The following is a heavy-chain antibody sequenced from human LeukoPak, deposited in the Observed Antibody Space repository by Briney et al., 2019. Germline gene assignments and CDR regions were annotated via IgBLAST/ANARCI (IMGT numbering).Heavy chain of an antibody. Sequence: ASVKVSCKASGYTFIGYYMHWVRQAPGQGLEWMGRINPNSGGTNYAQKFQGRVTMTRDTSISTAYMELSRLSSDDTAVYYCATIDVDTAMAGYWGQGTLVTVSS. D-gene: IGHD5-18*01. CDR2: INPNSGGT. CDR1: GYTFIGYY. J-gene: IGHJ4*02. V-gene: IGHV1-2*06. CDR3: ATIDVDTAMAGY.